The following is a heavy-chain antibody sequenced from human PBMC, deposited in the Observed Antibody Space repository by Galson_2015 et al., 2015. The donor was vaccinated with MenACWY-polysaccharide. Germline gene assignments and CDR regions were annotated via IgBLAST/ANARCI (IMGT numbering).Heavy chain of an antibody. CDR2: IQYDGSKI. D-gene: IGHD6-13*01. CDR3: AREGSRIVFHAFDT. J-gene: IGHJ3*02. Sequence: SLRLSCAASGSRFSNSGMHWVRQAPGKGLEWVAVIQYDGSKIVYADSVKGRFTISRDNSKNTLFREMNSLGAEDTAVYYCAREGSRIVFHAFDTWGQGTMVTVSS. CDR1: GSRFSNSG. V-gene: IGHV3-33*01.